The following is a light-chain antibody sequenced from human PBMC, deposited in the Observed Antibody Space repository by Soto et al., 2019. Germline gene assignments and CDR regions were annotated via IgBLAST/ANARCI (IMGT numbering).Light chain of an antibody. J-gene: IGLJ2*01. CDR3: CSYALGSTLV. V-gene: IGLV2-23*01. Sequence: QSVLTQPASVSGSPGQSISISCTGTSSDVGGYNLVSWHQHHPGKAPKLIIYEGDKRPSGVSNRFSGSKSGNTASLTISGLQAEDEADYYCCSYALGSTLVFGGGTKVTVL. CDR2: EGD. CDR1: SSDVGGYNL.